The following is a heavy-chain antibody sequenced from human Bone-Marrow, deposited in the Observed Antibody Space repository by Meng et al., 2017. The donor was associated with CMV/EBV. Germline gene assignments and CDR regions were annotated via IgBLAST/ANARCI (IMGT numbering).Heavy chain of an antibody. CDR1: GFSFGSHW. D-gene: IGHD6-13*01. CDR2: IKEDGSEN. Sequence: GESLKISCAASGFSFGSHWMSWVRQAPGKGLEWVANIKEDGSENDYVDSAKGRFTISRDNAKKSLYLQMNSLRDEDTAVYYCARDQHLMYSSSWHDAFDIWGPGTMVPVSS. J-gene: IGHJ3*02. CDR3: ARDQHLMYSSSWHDAFDI. V-gene: IGHV3-7*01.